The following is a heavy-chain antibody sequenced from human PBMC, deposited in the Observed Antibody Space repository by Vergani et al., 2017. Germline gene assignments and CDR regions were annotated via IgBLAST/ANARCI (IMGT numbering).Heavy chain of an antibody. CDR3: ARDRNSGSFDY. Sequence: VQLLESGGGLVKPGGSLRLSCAASGFTFSDYYMSWIRQAPGKGLEWVSYISSSSSYTNYADSVKGRFTISRDNAKNSLYLQMNSLRAEDTAVYYCARDRNSGSFDYWGQGTLVTVSS. J-gene: IGHJ4*02. D-gene: IGHD1-26*01. CDR2: ISSSSSYT. V-gene: IGHV3-11*06. CDR1: GFTFSDYY.